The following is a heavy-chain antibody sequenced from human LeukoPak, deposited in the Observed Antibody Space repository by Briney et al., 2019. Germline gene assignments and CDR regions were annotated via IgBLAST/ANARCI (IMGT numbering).Heavy chain of an antibody. Sequence: GGSLRLSCAASGFTFSSYAMNWVRQAPGKGLEWVSLISGSGGTTYYADSVKGRFTISRDNSKNTLYLQMNSLRAEDTAVYYCAKDRLPGITIFGVATDYWGQGTLVTVSS. V-gene: IGHV3-23*01. J-gene: IGHJ4*02. D-gene: IGHD3-3*01. CDR3: AKDRLPGITIFGVATDY. CDR2: ISGSGGTT. CDR1: GFTFSSYA.